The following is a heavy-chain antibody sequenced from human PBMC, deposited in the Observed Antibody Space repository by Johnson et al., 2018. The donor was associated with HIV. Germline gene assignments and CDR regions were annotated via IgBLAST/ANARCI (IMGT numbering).Heavy chain of an antibody. D-gene: IGHD2-8*01. J-gene: IGHJ3*02. CDR1: GFTFSSYA. Sequence: ASGFTFSSYAMHWVRQAPGKGLEWVAVISYDGSNKYYADSVKGRFTISRDNSKNTLYLQMNSLRAEDTAVYYCARDNIVLMVGGAFDIWGQGTMVTVSS. CDR3: ARDNIVLMVGGAFDI. V-gene: IGHV3-30-3*01. CDR2: ISYDGSNK.